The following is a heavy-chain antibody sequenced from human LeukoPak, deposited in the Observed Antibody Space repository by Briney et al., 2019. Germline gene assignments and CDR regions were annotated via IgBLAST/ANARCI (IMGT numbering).Heavy chain of an antibody. D-gene: IGHD2-21*02. CDR3: ASGYCGGACQLGGVDM. J-gene: IGHJ3*02. Sequence: SETLSLTCAVYVGSFSGYYWSWIRQPPGKGLEWIGEINHSGSTNYNPSLKSRVTISVDTSKNQFSLKLSSVTAADTAVYYCASGYCGGACQLGGVDMWGQGTMVTVSS. V-gene: IGHV4-34*01. CDR1: VGSFSGYY. CDR2: INHSGST.